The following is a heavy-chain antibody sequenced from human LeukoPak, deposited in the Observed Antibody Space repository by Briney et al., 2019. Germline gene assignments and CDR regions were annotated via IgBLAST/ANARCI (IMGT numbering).Heavy chain of an antibody. V-gene: IGHV3-23*01. CDR3: AKAPVTTCRGAYCYPFDY. D-gene: IGHD2-21*01. J-gene: IGHJ4*02. CDR1: GFTFSSYW. CDR2: ISGSGDSA. Sequence: GGSLRLSCAASGFTFSSYWMNWVRQAPGKGLEWVSGISGSGDSAVYADSVKGRFTISRDSSKNTLFLQMNRLRPEDAAVYYCAKAPVTTCRGAYCYPFDYWGQGTLVTVSS.